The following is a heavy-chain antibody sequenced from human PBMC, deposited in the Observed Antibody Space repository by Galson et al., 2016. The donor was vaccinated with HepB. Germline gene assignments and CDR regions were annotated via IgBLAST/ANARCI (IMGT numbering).Heavy chain of an antibody. CDR3: ARGDDYDDAFDI. J-gene: IGHJ3*02. CDR1: EYTIISYS. D-gene: IGHD4-17*01. Sequence: SVKVSCKASEYTIISYSMNWVRQAPGQRLEWMGWINAGYGNTKYSQKFQGRVTITRDTSANTAYMELNSLRSEDTAVYYCARGDDYDDAFDIWGQGTMVTVSS. CDR2: INAGYGNT. V-gene: IGHV1-3*01.